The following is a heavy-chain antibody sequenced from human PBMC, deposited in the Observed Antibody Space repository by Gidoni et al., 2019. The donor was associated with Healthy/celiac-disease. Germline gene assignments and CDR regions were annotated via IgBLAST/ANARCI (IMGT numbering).Heavy chain of an antibody. CDR1: VFTFSDYY. Sequence: QVQLVESGGGLVKPGGYLSISCAAYVFTFSDYYMSWIRQAPGKWLEWVSYISSSGSTIYYADSVKGRFTISRDNAKNSLYLQMNSLRAEDTAVYYCAGTRTLGATLDYWGQGTLVTVSS. CDR3: AGTRTLGATLDY. CDR2: ISSSGSTI. V-gene: IGHV3-11*01. J-gene: IGHJ4*02. D-gene: IGHD1-26*01.